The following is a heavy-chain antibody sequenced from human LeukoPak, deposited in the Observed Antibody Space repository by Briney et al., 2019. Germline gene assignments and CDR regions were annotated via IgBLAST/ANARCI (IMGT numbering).Heavy chain of an antibody. CDR3: TTGPGIAVAGPHGTTDY. CDR2: IKSKTDGGTT. V-gene: IGHV3-15*01. Sequence: PGGSLRLSCAASGFTFSSYAMSWVRQAPGKGLEWVGRIKSKTDGGTTDYAAPVKGRFTISRDDSKNTLYLQMNSLKTEDTAVYYCTTGPGIAVAGPHGTTDYWGQGTLVTVSS. D-gene: IGHD6-19*01. CDR1: GFTFSSYA. J-gene: IGHJ4*02.